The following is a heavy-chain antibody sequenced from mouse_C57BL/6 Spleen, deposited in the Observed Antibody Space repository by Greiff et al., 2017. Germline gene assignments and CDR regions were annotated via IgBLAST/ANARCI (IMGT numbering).Heavy chain of an antibody. CDR1: GYTFTSYW. Sequence: QVQLKQPGAELVMPGASVKLSCKASGYTFTSYWMHWVKQRPGQGLEWIGEIDPSDSYTNYNQKFKGKSTLTVDKSSSTAYMQLSSLTSEDSAVYYCARGVGLRHRFAYWGQGTLVTVSA. D-gene: IGHD2-4*01. J-gene: IGHJ3*01. CDR3: ARGVGLRHRFAY. CDR2: IDPSDSYT. V-gene: IGHV1-69*01.